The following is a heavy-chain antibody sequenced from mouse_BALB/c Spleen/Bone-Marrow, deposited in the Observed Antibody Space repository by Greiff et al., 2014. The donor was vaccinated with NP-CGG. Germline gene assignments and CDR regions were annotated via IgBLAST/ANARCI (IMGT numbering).Heavy chain of an antibody. Sequence: QVQLQQSGAELARPGASVKMSCKASGYTFTSYTMHWIKQRPGQGLEWIGYIDPSSGYSNYNQKSKDKATLTADISSSTAYMQLSSLTSEDSAVYYCAPYDGYYNWYFDVWGAGTTVTVSS. CDR3: APYDGYYNWYFDV. D-gene: IGHD2-3*01. CDR1: GYTFTSYT. J-gene: IGHJ1*01. V-gene: IGHV1-4*01. CDR2: IDPSSGYS.